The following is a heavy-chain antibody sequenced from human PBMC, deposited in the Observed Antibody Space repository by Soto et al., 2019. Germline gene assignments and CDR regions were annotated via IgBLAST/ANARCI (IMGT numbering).Heavy chain of an antibody. CDR2: INPNNGAT. CDR3: ASHAPGARFDP. Sequence: QVQLVQSGAEAKKPGASVKVSCKAPRYIFTAYFMHWVRQAPGQGLEWMGWINPNNGATHYGLSFQGRVSMTRDTSISTAYMELSSLRSDDTAVYYCASHAPGARFDPWGQGTLVIVSS. J-gene: IGHJ5*02. CDR1: RYIFTAYF. V-gene: IGHV1-2*02.